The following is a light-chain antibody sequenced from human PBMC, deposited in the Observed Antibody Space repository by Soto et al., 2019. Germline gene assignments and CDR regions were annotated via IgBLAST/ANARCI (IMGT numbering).Light chain of an antibody. Sequence: QSALTQPPSASGSPGQSVTISCTGTKSDIGVYDFVSWYQYHPGKAPRLIIYEVVQRPSGVPDRFSGSKSGNTASLTVSGLQAADEADYFCKSYAGSNTYVFGSGTKVTVL. CDR2: EVV. CDR3: KSYAGSNTYV. V-gene: IGLV2-8*01. CDR1: KSDIGVYDF. J-gene: IGLJ1*01.